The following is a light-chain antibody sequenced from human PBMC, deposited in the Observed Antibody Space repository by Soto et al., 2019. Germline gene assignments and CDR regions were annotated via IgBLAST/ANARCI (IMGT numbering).Light chain of an antibody. CDR3: CSYASSSTYV. CDR1: SSDVGGYNY. CDR2: DVS. J-gene: IGLJ1*01. V-gene: IGLV2-11*01. Sequence: QSVLTQPRSVSGSPGQSVTISCTGTSSDVGGYNYVSWYQQHPGKAPKLMIYDVSKRPSGVPDRFSGSKSGNTASLTISGLQAEDEADYHCCSYASSSTYVFGTGTKLTVL.